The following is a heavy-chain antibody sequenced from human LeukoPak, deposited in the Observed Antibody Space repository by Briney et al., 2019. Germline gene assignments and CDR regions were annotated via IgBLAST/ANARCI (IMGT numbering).Heavy chain of an antibody. J-gene: IGHJ3*02. Sequence: GGSLRLSCAASGFTFSSYAMQGVRQAPRKGLEWVAVISYDGSNKYYADSVKGRFTISRDNSKNTLYLQMNSLRAEDTAVYYCASLIAVAARRSFDIWGQGTMVTVSS. CDR3: ASLIAVAARRSFDI. D-gene: IGHD6-19*01. CDR1: GFTFSSYA. V-gene: IGHV3-30-3*01. CDR2: ISYDGSNK.